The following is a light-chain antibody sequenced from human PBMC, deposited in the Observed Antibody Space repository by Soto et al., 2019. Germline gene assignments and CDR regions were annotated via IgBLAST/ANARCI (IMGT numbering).Light chain of an antibody. CDR2: EVS. CDR1: SSDVGGYNY. J-gene: IGLJ3*02. Sequence: QSALTQPPSASGSPGQSVTISCTGTSSDVGGYNYVSWYQQHPGKAPKLMIYEVSKRPSGVPDRFSGSKSGNTASLAINGLQSADEAVYYCAAWDDSLAWVFGGGTKLTVL. CDR3: AAWDDSLAWV. V-gene: IGLV2-8*01.